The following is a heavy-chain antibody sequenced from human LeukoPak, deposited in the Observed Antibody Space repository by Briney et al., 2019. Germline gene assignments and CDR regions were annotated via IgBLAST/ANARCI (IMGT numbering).Heavy chain of an antibody. CDR2: IYPGDSET. Sequence: GESLKISCKGSGCSFTTYWIAWVRQMPGKGLEWMGIIYPGDSETRYSPSFQGQVTISADKSISTAYLQWSSLKASDTAMYYCARRHFHSSSWQNFDYWGQGTLVTVSS. D-gene: IGHD6-13*01. J-gene: IGHJ4*02. CDR3: ARRHFHSSSWQNFDY. V-gene: IGHV5-51*01. CDR1: GCSFTTYW.